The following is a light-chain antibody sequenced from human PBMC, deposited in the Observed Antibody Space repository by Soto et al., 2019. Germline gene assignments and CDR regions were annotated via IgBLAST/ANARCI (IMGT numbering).Light chain of an antibody. Sequence: QSVLTQPRSVSGSPGQSVTISCTGTSSDVGGYNYVSWYQQHPGKAPKLMIYDVSKRPSGVPDRFSGSKSGNTASLTISGLQAEDEADYYCCSYAGSYTSFFGTGTKV. CDR1: SSDVGGYNY. CDR2: DVS. J-gene: IGLJ1*01. V-gene: IGLV2-11*01. CDR3: CSYAGSYTSF.